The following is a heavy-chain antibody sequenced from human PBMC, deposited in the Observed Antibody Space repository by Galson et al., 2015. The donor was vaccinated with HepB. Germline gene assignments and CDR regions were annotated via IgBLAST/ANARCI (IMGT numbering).Heavy chain of an antibody. CDR3: AKDREQQLVYYFDY. D-gene: IGHD6-13*01. Sequence: LRLSCAASGFTFSSYGMHWVRQAPGKGLEWVAVISYDGSNKYYADSVKGRFTISRDNSKNTLYLQMNSLRAEDTAVYYCAKDREQQLVYYFDYWGQGTLVTVSS. CDR1: GFTFSSYG. V-gene: IGHV3-30*18. CDR2: ISYDGSNK. J-gene: IGHJ4*02.